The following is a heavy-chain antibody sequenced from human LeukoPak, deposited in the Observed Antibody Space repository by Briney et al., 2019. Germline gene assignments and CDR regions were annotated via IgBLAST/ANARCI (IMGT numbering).Heavy chain of an antibody. D-gene: IGHD1-26*01. CDR2: ISTRGGTT. CDR1: GFTFSSYA. V-gene: IGHV3-23*01. J-gene: IGHJ4*02. CDR3: AKDRWVGATISHYFDY. Sequence: GGSLRLSCAPSGFTFSSYAMNWVRQAPGKGLEWVAAISTRGGTTYYADSVKGRFTISRDDSKNTLYLQMNSLRVEDTAVYYCAKDRWVGATISHYFDYWGQGTLVTASS.